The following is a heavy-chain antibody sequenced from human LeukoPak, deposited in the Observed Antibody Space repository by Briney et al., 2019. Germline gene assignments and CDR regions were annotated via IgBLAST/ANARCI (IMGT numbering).Heavy chain of an antibody. CDR2: IWYDGSNK. Sequence: PGGSLRLSCAASGFTFSGYGMHWVRQAPGKGLEWVAVIWYDGSNKYYADSVKGRFTISRDNSKNTLYLQMNSLRAEDTAVYYCAKDKGIAVAGTGFDYWGQGTLVTVSS. V-gene: IGHV3-33*06. D-gene: IGHD6-19*01. CDR1: GFTFSGYG. J-gene: IGHJ4*02. CDR3: AKDKGIAVAGTGFDY.